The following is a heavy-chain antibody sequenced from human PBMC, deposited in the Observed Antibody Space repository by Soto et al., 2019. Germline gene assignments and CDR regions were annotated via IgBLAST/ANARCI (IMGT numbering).Heavy chain of an antibody. D-gene: IGHD2-15*01. Sequence: VQLVQSGAEVKTPGSSVTVSCKASGDTFTPSAVSWVRQAPGQGLEWMGGIIPIAGTPTYAQKFQGRVTLTDDSSPSTTSMELSTPTSEATAVYYCARGYCVSRSCNSLDPWGQGTPGTASS. V-gene: IGHV1-69*14. CDR2: IIPIAGTP. CDR1: GDTFTPSA. J-gene: IGHJ5*02. CDR3: ARGYCVSRSCNSLDP.